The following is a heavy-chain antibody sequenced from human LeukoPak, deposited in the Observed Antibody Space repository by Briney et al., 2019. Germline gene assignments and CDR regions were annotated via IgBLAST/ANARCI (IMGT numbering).Heavy chain of an antibody. CDR2: ISAYNGNT. J-gene: IGHJ6*04. V-gene: IGHV1-18*04. CDR1: GYTFTSYG. CDR3: AREAIYCSSTSCYANPYYYYGMDV. D-gene: IGHD2-2*01. Sequence: VASVKVPCKASGYTFTSYGISWVRQAPGQGLEWMGWISAYNGNTNYAQKLQGRVTMTTDTSTSTAYMELRSLRSDDTAVYYCAREAIYCSSTSCYANPYYYYGMDVWGKGTTVTVSS.